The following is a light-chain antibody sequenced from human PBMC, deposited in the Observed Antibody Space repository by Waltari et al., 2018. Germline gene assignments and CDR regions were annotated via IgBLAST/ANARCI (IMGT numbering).Light chain of an antibody. CDR1: RCRVGASNY. CDR2: EVN. Sequence: QSALTQPASLSGSPGSSIPLPCPGSRCRVGASNYVSWYQPYPGKVPKIMIYEVNNRPSGVSSRFAGSKSGNTASLTISGLQADDEADYYCSSFTSRHLYVFGTGTAVTVL. V-gene: IGLV2-14*01. J-gene: IGLJ1*01. CDR3: SSFTSRHLYV.